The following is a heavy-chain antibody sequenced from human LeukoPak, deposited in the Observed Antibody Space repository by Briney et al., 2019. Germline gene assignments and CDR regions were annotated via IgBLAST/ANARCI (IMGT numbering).Heavy chain of an antibody. V-gene: IGHV3-23*01. J-gene: IGHJ4*02. CDR2: TSGSGGST. CDR1: GFTFSSYA. Sequence: GGSLRLSCAASGFTFSSYAMSWVRQAPGKGLEWVSATSGSGGSTYYADSVKGRFTISRDNSKNTLYLQMNSLRAEDTAVYYCAKPLEGTPMITFGGVKLVAGGYDYWGQGTLVTVSS. D-gene: IGHD3-16*01. CDR3: AKPLEGTPMITFGGVKLVAGGYDY.